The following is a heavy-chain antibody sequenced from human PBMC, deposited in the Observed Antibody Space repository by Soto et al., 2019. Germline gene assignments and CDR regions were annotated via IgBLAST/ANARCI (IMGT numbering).Heavy chain of an antibody. CDR2: INHSGST. Sequence: SETLSLTCAVYGGSFSGYYWSWIRQPPGKGLEWIGEINHSGSTNYNPSLKSRVTISVDTSKNQFSLKLSSVTAADTAVYYCARGSSPDSSGWYGYWGQGTLVTVS. D-gene: IGHD6-19*01. CDR3: ARGSSPDSSGWYGY. CDR1: GGSFSGYY. J-gene: IGHJ4*02. V-gene: IGHV4-34*01.